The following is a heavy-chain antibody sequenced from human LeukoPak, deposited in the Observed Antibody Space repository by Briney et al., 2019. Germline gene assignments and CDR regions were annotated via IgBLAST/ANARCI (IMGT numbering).Heavy chain of an antibody. V-gene: IGHV2-70*04. CDR2: IDWDDDK. J-gene: IGHJ4*02. D-gene: IGHD3-10*01. CDR1: GFSLSTSGMR. CDR3: ARIVGELLIFDY. Sequence: SGPTLVNPTQTLTLTCIFSGFSLSTSGMRVSWIRQPPGKALEWLARIDWDDDKLYSTSLKTRLTISKDTSKNQVVLTMTNMDPVDTATYYCARIVGELLIFDYWGQGTLVTVSS.